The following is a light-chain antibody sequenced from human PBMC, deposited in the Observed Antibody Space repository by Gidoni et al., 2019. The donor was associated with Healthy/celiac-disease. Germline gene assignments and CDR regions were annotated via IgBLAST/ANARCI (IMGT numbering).Light chain of an antibody. CDR1: SSDVASYNL. CDR3: CSYAGSSTYV. J-gene: IGLJ1*01. V-gene: IGLV2-23*01. CDR2: ECS. Sequence: QSALTQPASVSGSPGQSITIYCTGTSSDVASYNLFSWYQQPPGKAPKLMIYECSKRPSGVSNRFSGAKSGNTASLTISGLQAEDEADYYCCSYAGSSTYVFGTGTKVTVL.